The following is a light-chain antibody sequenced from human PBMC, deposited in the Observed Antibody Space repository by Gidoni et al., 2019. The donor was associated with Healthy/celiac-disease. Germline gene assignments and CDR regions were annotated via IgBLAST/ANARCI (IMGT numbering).Light chain of an antibody. Sequence: QSALTQPASVSGSPGQSVPISCTGTSSEVGSYNLVSWYQQHPGKAPKLMIYEGSKRPSGVSNRFSGSKSGNTASLTISGLQAEDEADYYCCSYAGSSTFDVVFGGGTKLTVL. J-gene: IGLJ2*01. CDR3: CSYAGSSTFDVV. CDR1: SSEVGSYNL. V-gene: IGLV2-23*03. CDR2: EGS.